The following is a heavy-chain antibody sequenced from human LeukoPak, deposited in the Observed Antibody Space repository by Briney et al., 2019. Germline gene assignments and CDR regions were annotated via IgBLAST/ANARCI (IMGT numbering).Heavy chain of an antibody. CDR1: GYTFISYD. V-gene: IGHV1-8*01. Sequence: ASVKVSCKASGYTFISYDINWVRQATGQGLEWMGWMNPNSGNTGYAQRFQGRVTMTRTTTISTAYMELSSLRSEDTAVYYCARRTRELGYCSGGSCYHDAFDIWGQGTMVTVSS. CDR3: ARRTRELGYCSGGSCYHDAFDI. D-gene: IGHD2-15*01. J-gene: IGHJ3*02. CDR2: MNPNSGNT.